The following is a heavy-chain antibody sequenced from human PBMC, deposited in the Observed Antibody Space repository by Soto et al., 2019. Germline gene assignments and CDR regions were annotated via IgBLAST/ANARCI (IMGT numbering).Heavy chain of an antibody. Sequence: SETLSLTCTVSGGSISSSSYYWGWIRQPPGKGLEWIGSIYYSGSTYYNPSLKSRVTISVDTSKNQFSLKLSSVTAADTAVYYCARVGVTRDIVVVPAAKDYYYYYMDVWGKGTTVTVSS. J-gene: IGHJ6*03. CDR1: GGSISSSSYY. D-gene: IGHD2-2*01. CDR3: ARVGVTRDIVVVPAAKDYYYYYMDV. CDR2: IYYSGST. V-gene: IGHV4-39*07.